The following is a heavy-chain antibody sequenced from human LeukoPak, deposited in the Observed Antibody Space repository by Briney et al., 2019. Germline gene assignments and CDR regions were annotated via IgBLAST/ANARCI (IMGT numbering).Heavy chain of an antibody. J-gene: IGHJ4*02. CDR1: GFTFSSYS. CDR3: ARDVSGYYEYYFDY. Sequence: PGGSLRLSCAASGFTFSSYSMNWVRQAPGKGLEWVSYISSSSSTIYYADSVKGRFTISRDNAENSLYLQMNSLRAEATAVYYCARDVSGYYEYYFDYWGQGTLVTVSS. CDR2: ISSSSSTI. V-gene: IGHV3-48*01. D-gene: IGHD3-22*01.